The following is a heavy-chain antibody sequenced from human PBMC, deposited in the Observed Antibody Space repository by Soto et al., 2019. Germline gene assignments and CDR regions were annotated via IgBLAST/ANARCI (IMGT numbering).Heavy chain of an antibody. D-gene: IGHD5-12*01. V-gene: IGHV4-31*03. Sequence: QVQLQESGPALVKPSQTLSLTCPVSGGSISSGGYYWSWFGQHTGTGLEWIGYIYYSQSTYYNPSLKSRVTISVDTSKNQFSLKLSSVTAADTAVYYCAREGESGYDSPVYWRQGTLVTVSS. CDR3: AREGESGYDSPVY. CDR2: IYYSQST. CDR1: GGSISSGGYY. J-gene: IGHJ4*02.